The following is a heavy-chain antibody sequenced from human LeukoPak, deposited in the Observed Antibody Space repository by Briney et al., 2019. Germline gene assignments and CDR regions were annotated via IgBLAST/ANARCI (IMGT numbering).Heavy chain of an antibody. D-gene: IGHD3-3*01. CDR2: IYTSGST. J-gene: IGHJ5*02. V-gene: IGHV4-4*07. CDR3: ARGITIFGVANWFDP. CDR1: GSSISSYY. Sequence: SETLSLTCTVSGSSISSYYWSWIRQPAGKGLEWIGRIYTSGSTNYNPSLKSRVTMSVDTSKNQFSLKLSSVTAADTAVYYCARGITIFGVANWFDPWGQGTLVTVSS.